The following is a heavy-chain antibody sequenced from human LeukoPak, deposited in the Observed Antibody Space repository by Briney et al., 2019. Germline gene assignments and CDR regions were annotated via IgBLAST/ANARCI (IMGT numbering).Heavy chain of an antibody. CDR1: GFTFSDYY. CDR2: ISSSGSTI. J-gene: IGHJ4*02. CDR3: ARVQGGGYRTADS. D-gene: IGHD6-19*01. Sequence: GGSLRLSCAASGFTFSDYYMSWIRQAPGKGLEWVSYISSSGSTIYYADSVKGRFTISRDNSKNTLFLQMNSLRDEDTAMYYCARVQGGGYRTADSWGQGTLVTVSS. V-gene: IGHV3-11*04.